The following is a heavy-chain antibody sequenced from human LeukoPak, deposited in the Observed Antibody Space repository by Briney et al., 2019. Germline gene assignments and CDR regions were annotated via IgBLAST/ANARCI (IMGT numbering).Heavy chain of an antibody. Sequence: VSVKVSCKASGYTFTSYGISWVRQAPGQGLEWMGWISAYNGNTNYAQKLQGRVTMTTDTSTSTAYMELRSLRSDDTAVYYCARGVAAAGRGNWFDPWGQGTLVTVSS. CDR2: ISAYNGNT. J-gene: IGHJ5*02. CDR3: ARGVAAAGRGNWFDP. D-gene: IGHD6-13*01. V-gene: IGHV1-18*01. CDR1: GYTFTSYG.